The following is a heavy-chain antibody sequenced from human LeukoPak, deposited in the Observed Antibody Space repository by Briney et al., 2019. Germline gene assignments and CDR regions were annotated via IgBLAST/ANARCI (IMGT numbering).Heavy chain of an antibody. CDR3: ASGRDQLTYFQY. J-gene: IGHJ1*01. CDR2: IYNSGST. V-gene: IGHV4-59*01. CDR1: GTSISNYY. D-gene: IGHD4/OR15-4a*01. Sequence: SETLSLTCTVSGTSISNYYWSWIRQPPGKGLEWIGYIYNSGSTNYNPSLKSRVTMSVDTSKNQFSLKLTSVTPADTAVYYCASGRDQLTYFQYWGRGTLATVSS.